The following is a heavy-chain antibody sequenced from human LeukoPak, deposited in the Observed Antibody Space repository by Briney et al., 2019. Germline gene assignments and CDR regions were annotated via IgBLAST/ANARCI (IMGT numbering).Heavy chain of an antibody. V-gene: IGHV4-59*01. CDR1: GGSISSYY. D-gene: IGHD2-2*01. CDR2: IYYTGTT. Sequence: PSETLSLTCTVSGGSISSYYWGWIRQPPGKGLELVGHIYYTGTTFYNPSLNSRVTITLDTSRNQFSLRLTSVIAADTAVYYCARFSWGCSTASCYLTNWGQGALVTVSS. CDR3: ARFSWGCSTASCYLTN. J-gene: IGHJ4*02.